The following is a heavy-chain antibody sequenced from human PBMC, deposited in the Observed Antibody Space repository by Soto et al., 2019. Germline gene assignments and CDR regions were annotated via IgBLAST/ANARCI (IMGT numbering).Heavy chain of an antibody. J-gene: IGHJ5*02. CDR1: GFTFSDYY. V-gene: IGHV3-11*01. CDR2: ISSSGASI. Sequence: PGGSLRLSCAASGFTFSDYYMSWIRQAPGKGLEWVSYISSSGASIYYADSVKGRFTISRDNAENSLSLQMNSLRAEATAVYYCVRGGWSSSGGIAASWGQGTLVTVSS. D-gene: IGHD6-13*01. CDR3: VRGGWSSSGGIAAS.